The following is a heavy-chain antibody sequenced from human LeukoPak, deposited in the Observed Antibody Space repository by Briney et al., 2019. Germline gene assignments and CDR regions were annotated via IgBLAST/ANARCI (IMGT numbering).Heavy chain of an antibody. CDR2: INPNSGGT. CDR3: ARRYGGNSSFDY. D-gene: IGHD4-23*01. Sequence: ASVKVSCKASGYTFTGYYMHLVRQAPGQGLEWMGWINPNSGGTNYAQKPQGRVTMTTDTSTSTAYMELRSLRSDDTAVYYCARRYGGNSSFDYWGQGTLVTVSS. V-gene: IGHV1-2*02. CDR1: GYTFTGYY. J-gene: IGHJ4*02.